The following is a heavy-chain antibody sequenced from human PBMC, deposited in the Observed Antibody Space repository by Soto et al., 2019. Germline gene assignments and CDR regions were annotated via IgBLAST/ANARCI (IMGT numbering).Heavy chain of an antibody. Sequence: SETLSLTCAVAGGSIISGGYSWSWIRQPPGKGLEWIGYIYHSGSTYYNPSLKSRVTISVDRSKNQFSLKLSSVTAADTAVYYCARENNWFDPWGQGTLVTVSS. CDR3: ARENNWFDP. CDR1: GGSIISGGYS. V-gene: IGHV4-30-2*01. J-gene: IGHJ5*02. CDR2: IYHSGST.